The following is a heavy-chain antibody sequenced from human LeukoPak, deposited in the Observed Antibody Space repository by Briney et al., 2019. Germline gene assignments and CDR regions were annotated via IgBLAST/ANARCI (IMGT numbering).Heavy chain of an antibody. D-gene: IGHD2-15*01. J-gene: IGHJ3*02. CDR3: AVLLDAFDI. CDR2: MNPNSGNT. V-gene: IGHV1-8*01. Sequence: ASVKVSCKASGYTFTSYDINWVRQAPGQGLEWMGWMNPNSGNTGYVQKFQGRVTITRDTPASTAYMELSSLRSEDTAVYYCAVLLDAFDIWGQGTMVTVSS. CDR1: GYTFTSYD.